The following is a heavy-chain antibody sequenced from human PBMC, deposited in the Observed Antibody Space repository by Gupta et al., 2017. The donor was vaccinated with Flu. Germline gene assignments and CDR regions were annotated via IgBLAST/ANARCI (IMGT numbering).Heavy chain of an antibody. CDR1: GLPFSSYS. D-gene: IGHD2-2*01. V-gene: IGHV3-21*01. J-gene: IGHJ6*02. Sequence: EVQLVESGGGLVKPGGSLRLPGAASGLPFSSYSMHWVPQAPGEGLGWVSSISSSSSYIYYTDSVKCRFTISRDNAKNSLYLQMNSLRAEDTAVYYCARVTDYRYCSSTSCSPPYYYYYYGMDVWGQGTTVTVSS. CDR2: ISSSSSYI. CDR3: ARVTDYRYCSSTSCSPPYYYYYYGMDV.